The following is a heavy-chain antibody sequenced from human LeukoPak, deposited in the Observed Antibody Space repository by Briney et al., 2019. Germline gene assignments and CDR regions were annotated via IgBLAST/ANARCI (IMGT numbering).Heavy chain of an antibody. V-gene: IGHV4-39*01. D-gene: IGHD2-21*02. Sequence: SETLSLTCTVSGGSISSSSYYWGWIRQPPGKGLEWIGSIYYRGTTFYNPSLKSRVTISVDTSKNQFSLRLSSVTAADTAVYYCARLGKWGGDCYTGAFDIWGQGTMVTVSS. CDR2: IYYRGTT. J-gene: IGHJ3*02. CDR1: GGSISSSSYY. CDR3: ARLGKWGGDCYTGAFDI.